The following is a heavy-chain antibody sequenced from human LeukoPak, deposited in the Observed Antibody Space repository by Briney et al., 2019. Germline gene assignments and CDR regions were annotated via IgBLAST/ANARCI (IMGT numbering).Heavy chain of an antibody. D-gene: IGHD3-22*01. Sequence: ASVKVSCKASGGTFSSYAISWVRQAPGQGLEWMGWINPNSGGTNYAQKFQGRVTMTRDTSISTAYMELSRLRSDDTAVYYCARDLGYYDSSGYPDYWGQGTLVTVSS. V-gene: IGHV1-2*02. CDR1: GGTFSSYA. J-gene: IGHJ4*02. CDR2: INPNSGGT. CDR3: ARDLGYYDSSGYPDY.